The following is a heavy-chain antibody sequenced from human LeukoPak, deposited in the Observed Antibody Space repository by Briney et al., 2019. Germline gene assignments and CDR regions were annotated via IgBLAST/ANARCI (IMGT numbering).Heavy chain of an antibody. CDR3: ARSLFKGARGVVTATRSQAYYMDV. CDR2: INHSGST. Sequence: SETLSLTCAVYGGSFSGYYWSWIRQPPGKGLEWIGEINHSGSTNYNPSLKSRVTISVDTSKNQFSLKLSSVTAADTAVYYCARSLFKGARGVVTATRSQAYYMDVWGKGTTVTISS. V-gene: IGHV4-34*01. J-gene: IGHJ6*03. D-gene: IGHD2-21*02. CDR1: GGSFSGYY.